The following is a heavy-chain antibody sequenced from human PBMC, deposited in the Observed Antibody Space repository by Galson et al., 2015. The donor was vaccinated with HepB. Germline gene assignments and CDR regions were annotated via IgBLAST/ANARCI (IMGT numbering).Heavy chain of an antibody. V-gene: IGHV1-3*01. D-gene: IGHD2/OR15-2a*01. CDR3: ARDRASMAYFYGLDV. Sequence: SVKVSCKASGYTFTSYAMHWVRQAPGQRLEWMGWINAGNGKTKYSQNFQGRVTTIRDTSASTAYMELSSLRSEDTAVYYCARDRASMAYFYGLDVWGQGTTVTVSS. J-gene: IGHJ6*02. CDR2: INAGNGKT. CDR1: GYTFTSYA.